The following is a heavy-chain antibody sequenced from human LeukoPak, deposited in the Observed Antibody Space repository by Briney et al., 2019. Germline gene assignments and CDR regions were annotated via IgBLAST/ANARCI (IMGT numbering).Heavy chain of an antibody. J-gene: IGHJ4*02. CDR1: GFTFSSYA. CDR3: AKSDFLRSGSDY. CDR2: ISGSGGST. Sequence: PGGSLRLSCAASGFTFSSYAMSWVRQAPGKGLEWVSAISGSGGSTYYADSVRGRFTISRDNSKNTLYLQMNSLRAEDTAVYYCAKSDFLRSGSDYWGQGTLVTVSS. D-gene: IGHD3-3*01. V-gene: IGHV3-23*01.